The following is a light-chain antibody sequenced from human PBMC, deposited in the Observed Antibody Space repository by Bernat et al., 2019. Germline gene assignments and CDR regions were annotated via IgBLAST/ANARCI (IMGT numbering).Light chain of an antibody. CDR1: RSNIGSNY. V-gene: IGLV1-47*01. Sequence: QSVLTQPPSASGTPGQRVTISCSGSRSNIGSNYVFWYQQLPGTAPKLLIYMNNKRPSGVPDRFSGSKPGTSASLSITGLRSEDEADYYCATWDDNLSPHVVFGGGTKLTVL. CDR3: ATWDDNLSPHVV. J-gene: IGLJ2*01. CDR2: MNN.